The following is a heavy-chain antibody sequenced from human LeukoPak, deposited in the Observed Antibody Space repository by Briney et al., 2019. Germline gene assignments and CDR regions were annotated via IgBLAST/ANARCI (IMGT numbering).Heavy chain of an antibody. V-gene: IGHV1-18*04. CDR1: GYSFTSYW. CDR3: ARLGTFYYMDV. Sequence: GESLKISCKGSGYSFTSYWISWVRQAPGQGLEWMGWISAYNGNTNYAQKLQGRVTMTTDTSTSTAYMELRSLRSDDTAVYYCARLGTFYYMDVWGKGTTVTVSS. CDR2: ISAYNGNT. D-gene: IGHD1-14*01. J-gene: IGHJ6*03.